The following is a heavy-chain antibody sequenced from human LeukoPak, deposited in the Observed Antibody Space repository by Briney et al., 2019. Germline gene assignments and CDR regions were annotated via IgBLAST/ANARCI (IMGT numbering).Heavy chain of an antibody. D-gene: IGHD2-8*01. Sequence: PGGSLRLSCAASGFTFSSYSMNWVRQAPGKGLEWVSSISSSSRYLSYEDSVTGRFTLSRDHAKPSLYLQMNSLRAEDTAVYYCARDLLAVMAFDIWGQGTMVTVSS. J-gene: IGHJ3*02. CDR3: ARDLLAVMAFDI. CDR1: GFTFSSYS. CDR2: ISSSSRYL. V-gene: IGHV3-21*01.